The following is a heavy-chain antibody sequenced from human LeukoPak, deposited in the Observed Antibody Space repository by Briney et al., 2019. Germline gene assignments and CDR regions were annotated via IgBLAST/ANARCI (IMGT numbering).Heavy chain of an antibody. CDR2: INQDGSEK. CDR3: ARVAGTTVYYYMDV. Sequence: GGSLRLSCAASRFTFSNNWMTWVRQAPGKGLEWVANINQDGSEKYYVDSVEGRFTISRDNAKNSVYLQMNSLRVEDTAVYYCARVAGTTVYYYMDVWGKGTTVTVSS. D-gene: IGHD1-7*01. CDR1: RFTFSNNW. J-gene: IGHJ6*03. V-gene: IGHV3-7*01.